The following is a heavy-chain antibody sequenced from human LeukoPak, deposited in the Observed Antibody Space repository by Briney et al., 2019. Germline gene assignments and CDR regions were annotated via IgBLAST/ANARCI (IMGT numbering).Heavy chain of an antibody. CDR1: GFTFSNFS. CDR2: ISSSSIYL. CDR3: ARDGGGSYTY. D-gene: IGHD1-26*01. V-gene: IGHV3-21*01. Sequence: VGSLRLSCAASGFTFSNFSMNWVRRAAGHGLEGVTFISSSSIYLYYADSVRGRFTISRDNAKNSLYLQMNSLRAEDTAVYYCARDGGGSYTYWGQGTLVTVSS. J-gene: IGHJ4*02.